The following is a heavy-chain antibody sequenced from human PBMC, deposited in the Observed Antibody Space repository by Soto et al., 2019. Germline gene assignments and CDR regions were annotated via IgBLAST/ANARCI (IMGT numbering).Heavy chain of an antibody. V-gene: IGHV4-31*03. Sequence: SETLSLTCTVSGGSISSGGYYWSWIRQHPGKGLEWIGYIYYSGSTYYNPSLKSRVTISVDTSKNQFSLKLSSVTAADTAVYYCARLKSSGVVIIGHYYGMDVWGQGTTVTVSS. D-gene: IGHD3-3*01. J-gene: IGHJ6*02. CDR1: GGSISSGGYY. CDR3: ARLKSSGVVIIGHYYGMDV. CDR2: IYYSGST.